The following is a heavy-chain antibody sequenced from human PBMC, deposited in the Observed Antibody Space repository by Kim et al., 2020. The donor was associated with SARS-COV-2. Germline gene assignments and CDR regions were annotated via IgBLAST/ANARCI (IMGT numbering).Heavy chain of an antibody. V-gene: IGHV3-74*01. J-gene: IGHJ6*04. CDR1: GFSLSSYW. D-gene: IGHD3-10*02. CDR3: ARGMFRFGLEV. CDR2: IRGDGRST. Sequence: GGSLRLSCAASGFSLSSYWMNWVRQAPGKGLEWVARIRGDGRSTNYADSVKGRITISRDNAENTLYLQINNLRADDTAVYYCARGMFRFGLEVWGEGTTVTVSS.